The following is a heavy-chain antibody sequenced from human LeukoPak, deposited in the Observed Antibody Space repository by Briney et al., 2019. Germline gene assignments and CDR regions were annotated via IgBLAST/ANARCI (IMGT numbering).Heavy chain of an antibody. Sequence: SETLSLTCTVSGGSISSYYWSWIRQPPGKGLEWIGSIYYSGTTYYNPSLKSRVTISVDTSKSQFSLMLTSVTAADTAVYYCARVGVRYSSSPRAFDIWGQGTMVTVSS. V-gene: IGHV4-59*12. J-gene: IGHJ3*02. CDR3: ARVGVRYSSSPRAFDI. D-gene: IGHD6-13*01. CDR2: IYYSGTT. CDR1: GGSISSYY.